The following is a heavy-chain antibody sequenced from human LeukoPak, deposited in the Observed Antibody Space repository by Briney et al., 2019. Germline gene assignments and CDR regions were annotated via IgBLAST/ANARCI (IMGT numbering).Heavy chain of an antibody. Sequence: PGGSLRLSCVTSGFTFSGYWMHWVRQGPEKGLELVSRIDNDGHGIIYADSVKGRFTTSRDNVKNTLYLQMNSLRVEDTAVYYCAGGGGWDPSFGVVTHIDAWGKGTTVVVS. J-gene: IGHJ6*03. V-gene: IGHV3-74*01. CDR1: GFTFSGYW. CDR2: IDNDGHGI. CDR3: AGGGGWDPSFGVVTHIDA. D-gene: IGHD3-3*01.